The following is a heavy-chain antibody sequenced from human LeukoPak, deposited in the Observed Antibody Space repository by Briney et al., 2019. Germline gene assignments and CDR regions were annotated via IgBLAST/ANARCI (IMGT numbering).Heavy chain of an antibody. Sequence: PGGSLRLSCAASGFTVSGNYMSWIRQAPGKGLEWVSYISSSGSTIYYADSVKGRFTISRDNAKNSLYLQMNSLRAEDTAVYYCARDRYGDYVAYWGQGTLVTVSS. J-gene: IGHJ4*02. CDR3: ARDRYGDYVAY. V-gene: IGHV3-11*04. CDR1: GFTVSGNY. D-gene: IGHD4-17*01. CDR2: ISSSGSTI.